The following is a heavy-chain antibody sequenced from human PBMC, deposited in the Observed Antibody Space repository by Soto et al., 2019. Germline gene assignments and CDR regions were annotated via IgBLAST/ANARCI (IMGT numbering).Heavy chain of an antibody. CDR3: AKRLKGGTFVGYYYYMDV. V-gene: IGHV3-23*01. D-gene: IGHD2-21*01. Sequence: PGGSLRLSCAASGFTFSSYAMSWVRQAPGKGLEWVSAISGGGGSTYYADSVKGRFTISRDNSKNTLYLQMNSLRAEDTAVYYCAKRLKGGTFVGYYYYMDVWGKGTTVTVSS. J-gene: IGHJ6*03. CDR1: GFTFSSYA. CDR2: ISGGGGST.